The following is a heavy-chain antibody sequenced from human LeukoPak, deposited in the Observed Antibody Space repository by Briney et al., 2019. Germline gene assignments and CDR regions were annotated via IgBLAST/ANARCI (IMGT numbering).Heavy chain of an antibody. J-gene: IGHJ4*02. CDR3: ATYPGYCSGGSCYFDY. Sequence: SVKVSCKASGGAFSSYAISWVRQAPGQGLEWMGRIIPIFGIANYAQKFQGRVTITADKSTSTAYMELSSLRPEDTAVYYCATYPGYCSGGSCYFDYWGQGTLVTVSS. CDR1: GGAFSSYA. V-gene: IGHV1-69*04. D-gene: IGHD2-15*01. CDR2: IIPIFGIA.